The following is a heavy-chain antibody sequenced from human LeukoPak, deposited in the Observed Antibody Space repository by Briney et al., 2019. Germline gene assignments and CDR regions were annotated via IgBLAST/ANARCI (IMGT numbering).Heavy chain of an antibody. Sequence: RGSLRLSCPACGFTYSKYWMLWARQAPGKGLETDSRINTDGTVTTYADPVKGRFTISRDNSKNSLFLQMNSLRAEDTAVYYCAKDAQRGFDYSNSLQNWGQGILVTVTS. CDR1: GFTYSKYW. D-gene: IGHD4-11*01. CDR2: INTDGTVT. V-gene: IGHV3-74*01. CDR3: AKDAQRGFDYSNSLQN. J-gene: IGHJ1*01.